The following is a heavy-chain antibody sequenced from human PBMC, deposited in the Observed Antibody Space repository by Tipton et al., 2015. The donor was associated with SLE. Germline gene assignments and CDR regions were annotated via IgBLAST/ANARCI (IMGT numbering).Heavy chain of an antibody. V-gene: IGHV3-21*01. D-gene: IGHD3-10*01. CDR3: ARDGGSGDWYFDL. J-gene: IGHJ2*01. Sequence: SGFTFSSYSMNWVRQAPGKGLEWVSSISSSSSYIYYADSVKGRFTISRDNAKNSLYLQMNSLRAEDTAVYYCARDGGSGDWYFDLWGRGTLVTVSS. CDR2: ISSSSSYI. CDR1: GFTFSSYS.